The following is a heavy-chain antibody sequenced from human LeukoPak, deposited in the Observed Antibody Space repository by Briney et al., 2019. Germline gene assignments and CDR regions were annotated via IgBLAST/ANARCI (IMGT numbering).Heavy chain of an antibody. CDR2: ISYDGSNK. CDR1: GFTFSSYG. D-gene: IGHD3-10*01. Sequence: GRSLRLSCAASGFTFSSYGMHWVRQAPGKGLEWVAVISYDGSNKYYADSVKGRFTISRDNSKNTLYLQMNSLRAEDTAVYYCAKDLGGSGSYYNPSDYWGQGTLVTVSS. CDR3: AKDLGGSGSYYNPSDY. J-gene: IGHJ4*02. V-gene: IGHV3-30*18.